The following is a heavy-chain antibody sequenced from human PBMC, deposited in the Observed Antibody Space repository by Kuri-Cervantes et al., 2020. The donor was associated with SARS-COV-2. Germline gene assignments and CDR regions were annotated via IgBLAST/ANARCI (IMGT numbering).Heavy chain of an antibody. V-gene: IGHV4-59*08. CDR1: GGSISSHY. J-gene: IGHJ3*01. D-gene: IGHD3-10*01. Sequence: SETLSLTCTAAGGSISSHYCSWIRQPPGQGLEWIGYIYYSGSTYYNPSLKSRVTISVDTYKHQYSLKLSSVTATDTAVYYCARPSNLWLRECAFDFWGQGTMVTVSS. CDR2: IYYSGST. CDR3: ARPSNLWLRECAFDF.